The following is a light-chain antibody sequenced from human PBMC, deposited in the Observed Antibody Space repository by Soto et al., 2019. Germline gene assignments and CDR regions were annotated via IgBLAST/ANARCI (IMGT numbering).Light chain of an antibody. CDR2: SND. CDR1: TSNIGSNT. CDR3: AVWDDSLNAWV. V-gene: IGLV1-44*01. Sequence: QAVVTQPPSASGTPGQSVTISCSGSTSNIGSNTVNWYQQLPGTAPTLLVYSNDQRPSGVPDRFSASKSGTSAFLAISGLQSEDEADYDCAVWDDSLNAWVFGGGTTVTVL. J-gene: IGLJ3*02.